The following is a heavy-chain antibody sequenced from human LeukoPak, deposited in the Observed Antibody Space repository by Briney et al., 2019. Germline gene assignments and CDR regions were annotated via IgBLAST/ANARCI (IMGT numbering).Heavy chain of an antibody. D-gene: IGHD3-16*02. Sequence: GASVKVSCKASGYTFSSYGISWVRQAPGQGLEWMGSISPYTGDTKYAERLQDRVIMTTDTSARTAYMELRSLTSGDTAVFYCARDQYDSVWGSYRPYFDFWGQGTLVTVSS. CDR1: GYTFSSYG. CDR2: ISPYTGDT. CDR3: ARDQYDSVWGSYRPYFDF. J-gene: IGHJ4*02. V-gene: IGHV1-18*04.